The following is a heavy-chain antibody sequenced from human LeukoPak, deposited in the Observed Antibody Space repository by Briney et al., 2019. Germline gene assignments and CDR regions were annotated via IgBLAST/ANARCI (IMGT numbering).Heavy chain of an antibody. CDR2: ISHDGAIL. J-gene: IGHJ3*01. D-gene: IGHD3-22*01. Sequence: PGGSLRLSCAASGFTFSSYAMSWVRQAPGKGLEWLALISHDGAILVYADSVRGRFTTSRDNPDNTVYLQMNSLRDEDTAVYYCAREDYSSGHAGIFGVWGQGTMVTISS. CDR1: GFTFSSYA. V-gene: IGHV3-30-3*01. CDR3: AREDYSSGHAGIFGV.